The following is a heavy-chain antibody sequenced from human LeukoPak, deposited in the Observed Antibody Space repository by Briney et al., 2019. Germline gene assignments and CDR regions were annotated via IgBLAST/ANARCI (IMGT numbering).Heavy chain of an antibody. CDR2: NSSGST. D-gene: IGHD1-26*01. V-gene: IGHV3-53*01. CDR1: GFTVSSNY. CDR3: ARREPSGRYYIN. Sequence: PGGSLRLSCAASGFTVSSNYMSWVRQAPGKGLEWVSANSSGSTYYADSVKGRFTISRDNSKNTLYLQMNSLRAEDTAVYYCARREPSGRYYINWGQGTLVTVSS. J-gene: IGHJ4*02.